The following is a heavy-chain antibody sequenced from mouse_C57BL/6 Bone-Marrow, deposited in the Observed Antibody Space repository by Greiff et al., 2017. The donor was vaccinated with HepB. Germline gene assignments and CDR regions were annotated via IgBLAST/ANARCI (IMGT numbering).Heavy chain of an antibody. V-gene: IGHV5-9*01. D-gene: IGHD4-1*01. J-gene: IGHJ1*03. Sequence: EVKLVESGGGLVKPGGSLKLSCAASGSTFSSYTMSWVRQTPEKRLEWVATISGGGGNTYYPDSVKGRFTISRDNAKNTLYLQMSSLRSEDTALYYCARHSWDQDWYFDVWGTGTTVTVSS. CDR1: GSTFSSYT. CDR3: ARHSWDQDWYFDV. CDR2: ISGGGGNT.